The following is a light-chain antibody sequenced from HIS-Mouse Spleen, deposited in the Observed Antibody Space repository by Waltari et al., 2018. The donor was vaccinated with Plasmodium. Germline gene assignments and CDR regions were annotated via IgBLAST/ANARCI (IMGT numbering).Light chain of an antibody. CDR1: ALPKKY. V-gene: IGLV3-10*01. CDR3: YSTDSSGNHRV. J-gene: IGLJ3*02. Sequence: SYELTQPHSVSVSPGQTARITCSGDALPKKYAYWYQQKSGPAPVLVIYEDSKRPSGIPERVSGSSSGTMATLTISGAQVEDEADYYCYSTDSSGNHRVFGGGTKLTVL. CDR2: EDS.